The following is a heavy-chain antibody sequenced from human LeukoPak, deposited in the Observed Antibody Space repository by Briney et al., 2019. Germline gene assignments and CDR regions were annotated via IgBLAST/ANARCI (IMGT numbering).Heavy chain of an antibody. J-gene: IGHJ4*02. CDR1: GYTFTSYG. CDR3: GRDLGASSARALHFDY. Sequence: ASVKVSCKASGYTFTSYGISWVRQAPGQGLEWMGWISAYNGNTNYAQKLQGRVTMTTDTSTSTAYMELRSLRSDDTAVYYCGRDLGASSARALHFDYWGQGTLVTVSS. CDR2: ISAYNGNT. V-gene: IGHV1-18*01. D-gene: IGHD3-22*01.